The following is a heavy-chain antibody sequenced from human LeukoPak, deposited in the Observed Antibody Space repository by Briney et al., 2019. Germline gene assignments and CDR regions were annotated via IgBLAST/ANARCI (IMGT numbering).Heavy chain of an antibody. Sequence: GGALRLSCAASGFTSSSYWMSWVRQAPGKGLEWVANIKQDGSEKYYVDTVKGRFTISRDNAKNSLYLQMNSLRAEDTAVYYCARDRGSSGWYEFDYWGQGTLVTVSS. J-gene: IGHJ4*02. D-gene: IGHD6-19*01. V-gene: IGHV3-7*01. CDR2: IKQDGSEK. CDR3: ARDRGSSGWYEFDY. CDR1: GFTSSSYW.